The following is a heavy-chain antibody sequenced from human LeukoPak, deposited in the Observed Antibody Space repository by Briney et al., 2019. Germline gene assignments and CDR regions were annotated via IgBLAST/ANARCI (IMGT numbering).Heavy chain of an antibody. J-gene: IGHJ4*02. CDR2: IYDSGST. V-gene: IGHV4-39*01. Sequence: PSETLSLTCTVSGGSIRSSYYYWGWIRQPPGKGLEWNGSIYDSGSTYYNPSLKSRVTISVDTSKNQFSLKLNSVTAADTAVYYCARHPGWYDSGVDYWGQGTLVTVSS. D-gene: IGHD6-19*01. CDR3: ARHPGWYDSGVDY. CDR1: GGSIRSSYYY.